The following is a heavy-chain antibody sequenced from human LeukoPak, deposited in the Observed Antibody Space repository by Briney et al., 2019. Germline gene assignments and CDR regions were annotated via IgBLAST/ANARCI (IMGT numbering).Heavy chain of an antibody. CDR1: GGSISSYY. CDR2: IYYSGST. CDR3: ARELSEVRGANWFDP. D-gene: IGHD3-10*01. V-gene: IGHV4-59*01. J-gene: IGHJ5*02. Sequence: SETLSLTCTVSGGSISSYYWSWIRQPPGKGLEWIGYIYYSGSTNYNPSLKSRVTISVDTSKNQFSLKLSSVTAADTAVYYCARELSEVRGANWFDPWGQGTLVPVSS.